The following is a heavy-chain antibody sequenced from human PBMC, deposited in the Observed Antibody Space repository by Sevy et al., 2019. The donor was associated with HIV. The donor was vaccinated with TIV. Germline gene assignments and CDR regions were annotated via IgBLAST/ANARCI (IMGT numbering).Heavy chain of an antibody. CDR1: GFIFKNYG. V-gene: IGHV3-30*18. D-gene: IGHD6-13*01. CDR3: ANSRGRFDGSSWLYYDYSLDV. Sequence: GGSLRLSCAVSGFIFKNYGMHWVRQAPGKGLEWVALISNDGSDKSYADSVKGRLNISRDNSKDTLYLQMNSLRPEDTAVYYCANSRGRFDGSSWLYYDYSLDVWGQGTTVTVSS. J-gene: IGHJ6*02. CDR2: ISNDGSDK.